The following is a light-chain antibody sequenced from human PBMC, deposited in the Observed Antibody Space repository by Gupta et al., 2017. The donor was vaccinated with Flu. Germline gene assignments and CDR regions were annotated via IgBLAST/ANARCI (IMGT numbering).Light chain of an antibody. CDR2: LIS. Sequence: DVVMTQSPLSLSVTLGQPASISCRSSQGLVFSDGNTYLHWFQQRPGQTPRRLIHLISYRDSGVPDRFSGSGSGTDFTLKISRVEAEDVGIYFCRQCAHWPWTFGQGTKVEVK. CDR3: RQCAHWPWT. V-gene: IGKV2-30*01. CDR1: QGLVFSDGNTY. J-gene: IGKJ1*01.